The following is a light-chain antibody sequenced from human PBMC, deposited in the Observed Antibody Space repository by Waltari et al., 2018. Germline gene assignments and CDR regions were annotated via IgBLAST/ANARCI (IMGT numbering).Light chain of an antibody. J-gene: IGKJ2*01. CDR2: IAS. CDR1: QTVTTY. V-gene: IGKV1-39*01. Sequence: DIQMIQSPASLSASVGDRLTITCRTSQTVTTYLNWFQMKPGKAPKLLIYIASNLHSGVPSRFSGSGSGTDFTLTITSLQPEDFATYFCQQSYSFPYTFGQGTLLEIK. CDR3: QQSYSFPYT.